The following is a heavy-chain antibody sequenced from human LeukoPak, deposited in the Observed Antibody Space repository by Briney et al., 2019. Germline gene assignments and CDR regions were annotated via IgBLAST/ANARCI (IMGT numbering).Heavy chain of an antibody. D-gene: IGHD1-1*01. CDR1: GFTFSSYA. CDR3: WVDLSYRSHVLSVFNC. V-gene: IGHV3-30*04. Sequence: GGSLRLSCAASGFTFSSYAMHWVRQAPGKGLEWVAFISYDGSNKYYADSVKGRFTISRDNSKNSLFLQMDSLRAEDTAVYYCWVDLSYRSHVLSVFNCWGQGAMVSVCS. J-gene: IGHJ6*01. CDR2: ISYDGSNK.